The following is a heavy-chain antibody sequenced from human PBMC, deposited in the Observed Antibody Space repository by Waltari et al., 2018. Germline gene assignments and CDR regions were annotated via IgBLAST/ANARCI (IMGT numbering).Heavy chain of an antibody. D-gene: IGHD3-22*01. CDR3: ARGGDSSGYY. CDR2: INHSGST. V-gene: IGHV4-34*01. CDR1: GGSFSGYY. J-gene: IGHJ4*02. Sequence: QVQLQQWGAGLLKPSETLSLTCAVYGGSFSGYYWSWIRQPPGKGLEWIGEINHSGSTNYNPSLKSRVTISVDTSKNQFSLKLSSVTAADTAVYYCARGGDSSGYYWGQRTLVTVSS.